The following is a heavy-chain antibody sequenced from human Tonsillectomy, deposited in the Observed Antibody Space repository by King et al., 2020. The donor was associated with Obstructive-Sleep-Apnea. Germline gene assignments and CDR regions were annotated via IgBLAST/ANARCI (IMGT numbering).Heavy chain of an antibody. D-gene: IGHD3-16*01. CDR3: VRDRSYYYYDMDV. J-gene: IGHJ6*02. Sequence: VQLVESGGVVVQPGGSLRLSCAASGFKLDDHTMHWVRQAPGKGLDWVSLVSWDGGATFYADSVKGRFTVSRDNSKNSLYLQMDILRTEDSALYFCVRDRSYYYYDMDVWGQGTPVTVSS. CDR1: GFKLDDHT. CDR2: VSWDGGAT. V-gene: IGHV3-43*01.